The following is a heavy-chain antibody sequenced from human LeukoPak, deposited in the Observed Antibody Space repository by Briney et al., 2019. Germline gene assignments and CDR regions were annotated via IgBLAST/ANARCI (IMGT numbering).Heavy chain of an antibody. V-gene: IGHV3-23*01. CDR2: ISGGGGST. Sequence: TGGSLRLSCVVSGLRFRNYGMHWVRQAPGKGLEWVSTISGGGGSTYYADSVKGRFTISRDNSKNTLYLQVNSLRAEDTAVYYCAKGGKWDVTPFDYWGQGTLVTVSS. D-gene: IGHD1-26*01. CDR1: GLRFRNYG. CDR3: AKGGKWDVTPFDY. J-gene: IGHJ4*02.